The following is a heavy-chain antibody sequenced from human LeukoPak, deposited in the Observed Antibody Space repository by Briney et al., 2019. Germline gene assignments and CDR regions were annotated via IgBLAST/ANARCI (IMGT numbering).Heavy chain of an antibody. CDR1: GFTVSSNY. Sequence: GGSLTLSCAASGFTVSSNYMSWVRQAPGKGLEWVSVIYSGGSTYYADSVKGRFTIYRDNSKNPLYLQITSLRAEDTAVYYCASGSGSYRTPYYYMDVWGTGTTVTVSS. CDR2: IYSGGST. CDR3: ASGSGSYRTPYYYMDV. J-gene: IGHJ6*03. D-gene: IGHD3-10*01. V-gene: IGHV3-53*01.